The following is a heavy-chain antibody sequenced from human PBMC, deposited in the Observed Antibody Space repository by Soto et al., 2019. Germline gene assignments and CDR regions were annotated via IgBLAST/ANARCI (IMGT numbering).Heavy chain of an antibody. CDR3: ARSARGYDSSGYYDY. J-gene: IGHJ4*02. CDR2: INSDGSST. D-gene: IGHD3-22*01. V-gene: IGHV3-74*01. Sequence: TGGSLRLSCAASGFTFSSYWMHWVRQAPGKGLVWVSRINSDGSSTSYADSVKGRFTISRDNAKNTLYLQMNSLRAEDTAVYYCARSARGYDSSGYYDYWGQGTLVTVSS. CDR1: GFTFSSYW.